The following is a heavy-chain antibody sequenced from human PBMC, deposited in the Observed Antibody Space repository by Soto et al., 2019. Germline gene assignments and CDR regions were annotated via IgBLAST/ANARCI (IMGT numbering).Heavy chain of an antibody. CDR2: ISYDGTNK. V-gene: IGHV3-30*18. CDR1: GFTFRTFG. J-gene: IGHJ4*02. Sequence: GGSLRLSCAASGFTFRTFGMYWVRQAPGKGLEWVAVISYDGTNKYYADFVKGRFTISRDNSKNTLYLQINSLRAEDTAVYYCAKAVPPFVVVTASDYWGQGTLVTVSS. D-gene: IGHD2-21*02. CDR3: AKAVPPFVVVTASDY.